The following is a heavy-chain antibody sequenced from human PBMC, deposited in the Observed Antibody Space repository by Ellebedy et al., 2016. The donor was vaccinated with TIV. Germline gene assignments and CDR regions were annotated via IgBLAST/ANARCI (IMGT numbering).Heavy chain of an antibody. CDR3: AGHSGYTYRKNPIDS. CDR1: AFSFSSYW. CDR2: VKKDESEK. D-gene: IGHD5-18*01. J-gene: IGHJ4*02. Sequence: GGSLRLSCAASAFSFSSYWMTWVRQAPGKGLEWVAHVKKDESEKYYVDSVKGRFTISRDNALNSLYLQMNSLRAEDTAVYYCAGHSGYTYRKNPIDSWGQGTLVTVSS. V-gene: IGHV3-7*03.